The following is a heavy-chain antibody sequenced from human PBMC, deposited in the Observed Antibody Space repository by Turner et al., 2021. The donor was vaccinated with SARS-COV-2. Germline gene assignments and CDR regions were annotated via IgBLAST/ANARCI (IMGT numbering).Heavy chain of an antibody. CDR2: ISISRSYI. CDR3: ARWGQYYYGSSGYYPDAFDI. CDR1: VFTFSGYG. Sequence: DVQLVEAGGGLVTPGGSLSLSCAASVFTFSGYGMNWVRHATGKGLEALASISISRSYINYADSVKGRFTISRDNAKNSLYLQMNSLSAEDTAVYYWARWGQYYYGSSGYYPDAFDIWGQGTMVTVSS. D-gene: IGHD3-22*01. J-gene: IGHJ3*02. V-gene: IGHV3-21*01.